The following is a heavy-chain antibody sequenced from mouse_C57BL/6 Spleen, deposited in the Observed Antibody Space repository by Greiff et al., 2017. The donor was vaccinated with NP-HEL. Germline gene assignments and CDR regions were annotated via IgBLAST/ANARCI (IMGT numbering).Heavy chain of an antibody. CDR1: GFSLTSYA. Sequence: VQLKESGPGLVAPSQSLSITCTVSGFSLTSYAISWVRPPPGKGLEWLGVIWPGGGTNYNSAPKSRLSISKDNYKSQVFLKMNSLQTEDTARYSCAINVYYDYADGYYAMDYWGQGTSVTVSS. CDR3: AINVYYDYADGYYAMDY. V-gene: IGHV2-9-1*01. D-gene: IGHD2-4*01. J-gene: IGHJ4*01. CDR2: IWPGGGT.